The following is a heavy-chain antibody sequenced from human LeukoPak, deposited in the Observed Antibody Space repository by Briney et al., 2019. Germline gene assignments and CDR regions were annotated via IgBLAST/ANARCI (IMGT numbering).Heavy chain of an antibody. CDR2: ISSSSGTI. CDR1: GFTFSVYS. V-gene: IGHV3-48*04. J-gene: IGHJ6*03. D-gene: IGHD2-2*01. CDR3: ARGFEVPAAAPDYYYYYYIDV. Sequence: GGPLRLSCAASGFTFSVYSMNWVRQAPGKGLEWVSYISSSSGTIYYADSVKGRVTISRDNVENSLHLQMNSLRVEDTAVYYCARGFEVPAAAPDYYYYYYIDVWGKGTTVTVSS.